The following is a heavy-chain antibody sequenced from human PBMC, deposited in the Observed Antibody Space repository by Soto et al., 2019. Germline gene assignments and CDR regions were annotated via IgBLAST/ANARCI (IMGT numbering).Heavy chain of an antibody. V-gene: IGHV3-23*01. J-gene: IGHJ4*02. CDR3: AKVGGITMVRGVTDY. CDR1: GCTFSSYA. Sequence: GGSLRLSCAASGCTFSSYAMSWVRQAPGKGLEWVSAISGSGGSTYYADSVKGRFTISRDNSKNTLYLQMNSLRAEDTAVYYCAKVGGITMVRGVTDYWGQGTLVTVSS. CDR2: ISGSGGST. D-gene: IGHD3-10*01.